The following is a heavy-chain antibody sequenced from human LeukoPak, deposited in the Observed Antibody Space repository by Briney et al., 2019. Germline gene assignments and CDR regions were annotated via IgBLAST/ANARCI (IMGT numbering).Heavy chain of an antibody. Sequence: SQTLSLTCAISGDSVSNNSAAWNWIRLSPSRGLEWLGRTYYRSKWYNDYAVSVKSRITINPDTSKSQFSLQLNSVTPEDTALYYCARDQNYGGHFDYWGQGTLVTVSS. CDR1: GDSVSNNSAA. D-gene: IGHD4/OR15-4a*01. CDR2: TYYRSKWYN. V-gene: IGHV6-1*01. CDR3: ARDQNYGGHFDY. J-gene: IGHJ4*02.